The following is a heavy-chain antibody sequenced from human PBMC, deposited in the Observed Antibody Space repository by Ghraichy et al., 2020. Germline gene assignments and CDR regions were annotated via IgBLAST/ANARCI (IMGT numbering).Heavy chain of an antibody. J-gene: IGHJ4*02. CDR2: INSDGSKT. V-gene: IGHV3-74*01. CDR3: ARPMTATVTAFRY. Sequence: GGSLRLSCAASGFNFSSYWMHWVRQVLGKGLVWVSRINSDGSKTYYADSVKGRFTISRDNAKNTLYLQMSSLRAEDTALYYCARPMTATVTAFRYWGQGSLVTVSS. D-gene: IGHD4-17*01. CDR1: GFNFSSYW.